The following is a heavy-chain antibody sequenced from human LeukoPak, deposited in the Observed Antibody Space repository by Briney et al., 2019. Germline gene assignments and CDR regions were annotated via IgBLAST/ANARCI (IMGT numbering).Heavy chain of an antibody. CDR3: TKGSVLTIFGMAWHAFDI. Sequence: GGSLRLSCAASGFTFRSFAVSWVRQAPGKGLVWVSVISGSGDSTYYVDSVKGRFTISRDNSKNTLYLQMNSLRAEDTAIYYCTKGSVLTIFGMAWHAFDIWGQGTMVTVSP. V-gene: IGHV3-23*01. CDR1: GFTFRSFA. D-gene: IGHD3-3*01. CDR2: ISGSGDST. J-gene: IGHJ3*02.